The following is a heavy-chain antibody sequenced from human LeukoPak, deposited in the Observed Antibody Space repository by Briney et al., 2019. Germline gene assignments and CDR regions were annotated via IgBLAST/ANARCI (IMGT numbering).Heavy chain of an antibody. CDR2: MHPSSGNT. CDR3: ARGRYSGYDADAFDI. Sequence: PWASVKVSCKASGYTFTNYDINWVRQATGQGLEWMGWMHPSSGNTGYAQQFQGRVTMTRNTSLSTAYMELSSLRSEDTAVYYCARGRYSGYDADAFDIWGQGTMVTVSS. D-gene: IGHD5-12*01. V-gene: IGHV1-8*02. CDR1: GYTFTNYD. J-gene: IGHJ3*02.